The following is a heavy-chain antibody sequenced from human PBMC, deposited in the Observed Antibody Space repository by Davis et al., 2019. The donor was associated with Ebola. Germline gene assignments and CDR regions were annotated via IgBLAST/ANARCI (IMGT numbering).Heavy chain of an antibody. CDR1: GGSISSSNW. Sequence: PSETLSLTCAVSGGSISSSNWWSWVRQPPGKGLEWIGEIYHSGSTNYNPSLKSRVTISVDKSKNQFSLKLSSVTAADTAVYYCARDKYYDFWSGHNYYYYGMDVWGQGTTVTVSS. CDR3: ARDKYYDFWSGHNYYYYGMDV. J-gene: IGHJ6*02. CDR2: IYHSGST. D-gene: IGHD3-3*01. V-gene: IGHV4-4*02.